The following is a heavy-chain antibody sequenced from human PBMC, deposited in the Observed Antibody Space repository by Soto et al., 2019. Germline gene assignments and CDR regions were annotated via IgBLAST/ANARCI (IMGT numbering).Heavy chain of an antibody. D-gene: IGHD6-13*01. CDR2: IYWDDDK. Sequence: QITLKESGPPLVKPTQTLTLTCTFSGFSLSTSGVGVGWIRQPPGKALEWLALIYWDDDKRYSPSLKSRLTITKDTSKNQVVLTMTNVDPVDTATYFCAHSRGIAAGLNQWGQGTLVTVSS. CDR1: GFSLSTSGVG. V-gene: IGHV2-5*02. CDR3: AHSRGIAAGLNQ. J-gene: IGHJ4*02.